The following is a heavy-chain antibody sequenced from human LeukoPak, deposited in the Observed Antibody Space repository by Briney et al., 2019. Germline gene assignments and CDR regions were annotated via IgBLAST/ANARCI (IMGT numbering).Heavy chain of an antibody. V-gene: IGHV4-34*01. J-gene: IGHJ4*02. CDR3: ARESVNDY. CDR1: GGSFSGYY. Sequence: SETLSLTCAVYGGSFSGYYWSWIRQPPGKGLEWIGEINHSGSTNYNPSLKSRGTISVDTSKNQFSLKLSSVIAADTAVYYCARESVNDYWGQGTLVTVSS. D-gene: IGHD5/OR15-5a*01. CDR2: INHSGST.